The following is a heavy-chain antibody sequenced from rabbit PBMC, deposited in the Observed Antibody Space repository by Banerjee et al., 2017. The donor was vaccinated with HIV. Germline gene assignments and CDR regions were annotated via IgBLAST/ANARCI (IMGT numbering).Heavy chain of an antibody. CDR3: ARDLAGVIGWNFGL. V-gene: IGHV1S40*01. CDR2: IYVDIRGDT. D-gene: IGHD4-1*01. CDR1: GFSFSSGYD. J-gene: IGHJ4*01. Sequence: QSLEESGGGLVKPEGSLTLTCTASGFSFSSGYDMCWVRQAPGKGLEWIACIYVDIRGDTYYASWAKGRFTISRTSSTTVTLQMTSLTAADTATYFCARDLAGVIGWNFGLWGPGTLVTVS.